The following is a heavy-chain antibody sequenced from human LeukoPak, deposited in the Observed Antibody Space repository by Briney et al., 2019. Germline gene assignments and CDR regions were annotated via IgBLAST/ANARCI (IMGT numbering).Heavy chain of an antibody. CDR1: GFTFSSYG. J-gene: IGHJ4*02. V-gene: IGHV3-30*02. CDR3: ARDLVFEGIAVAGSD. D-gene: IGHD6-13*01. CDR2: IRYDGSKK. Sequence: GGSLRLSCAASGFTFSSYGMHWVRQAPGKGLEWVAFIRYDGSKKYYADSVKGRFTISRDNSKNTLYLQMNSVRAEDTAVYYCARDLVFEGIAVAGSDWGQGTLVTVSS.